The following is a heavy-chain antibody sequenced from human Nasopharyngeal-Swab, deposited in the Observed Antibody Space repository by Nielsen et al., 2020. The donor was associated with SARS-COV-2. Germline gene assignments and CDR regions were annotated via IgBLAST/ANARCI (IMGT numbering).Heavy chain of an antibody. D-gene: IGHD2-15*01. Sequence: GGSLRLSCAASGFTVSSNYMSWVRQAPGKGLEWVSAISGSGGSTYYADSVKGRFTISRDNSKNTLYLQMNSLRAEDTAVYYCAKDLGYCSGGSCYGDAFDIWGQGTMVTVSS. CDR1: GFTVSSNY. CDR3: AKDLGYCSGGSCYGDAFDI. CDR2: ISGSGGST. V-gene: IGHV3-23*01. J-gene: IGHJ3*02.